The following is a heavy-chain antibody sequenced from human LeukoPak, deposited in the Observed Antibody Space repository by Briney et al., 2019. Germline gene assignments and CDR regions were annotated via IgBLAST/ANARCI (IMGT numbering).Heavy chain of an antibody. CDR1: GFTFSSYG. D-gene: IGHD6-19*01. J-gene: IGHJ3*02. V-gene: IGHV3-33*06. CDR2: IWYDGSNK. Sequence: GGSLRLSCAASGFTFSSYGMPWVRQAPGKGLEWVAVIWYDGSNKYYADSVKGRFTISRDNSKNTLYLQMNSLRAEDTAVYYCANIAVAADTYDAFDIWGQGTMVTVSS. CDR3: ANIAVAADTYDAFDI.